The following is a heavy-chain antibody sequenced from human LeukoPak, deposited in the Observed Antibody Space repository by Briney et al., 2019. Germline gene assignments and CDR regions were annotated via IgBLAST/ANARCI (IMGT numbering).Heavy chain of an antibody. V-gene: IGHV4-59*01. CDR2: IYYSGST. CDR1: GGSISSYY. CDR3: ARQRITMIVGDAFDI. D-gene: IGHD3-22*01. J-gene: IGHJ3*02. Sequence: PSETLSLTCTVSGGSISSYYWSWIRQPPGKGLEWIGYIYYSGSTNYNPSLRSRVTISVDTSKNQFSLKLSSVTAADTAVYYCARQRITMIVGDAFDIWGQGTMVTVSS.